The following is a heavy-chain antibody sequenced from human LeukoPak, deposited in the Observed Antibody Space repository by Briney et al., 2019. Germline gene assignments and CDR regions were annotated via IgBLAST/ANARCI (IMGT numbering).Heavy chain of an antibody. CDR3: ARGTRTTELLWFGEPEYFQH. D-gene: IGHD3-10*01. J-gene: IGHJ1*01. CDR1: GFTFSSYS. V-gene: IGHV3-21*01. CDR2: ISSSSSYI. Sequence: GGSLRLSCAASGFTFSSYSMNWVRQAPGKGLEWVSSISSSSSYIYYADSVKGRSTISRDNAKNSLYLQMNSLRAEDTAVYYCARGTRTTELLWFGEPEYFQHWGQGTLVTVSS.